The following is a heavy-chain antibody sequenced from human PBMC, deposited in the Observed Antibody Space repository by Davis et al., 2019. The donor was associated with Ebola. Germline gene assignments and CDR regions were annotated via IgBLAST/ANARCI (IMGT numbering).Heavy chain of an antibody. CDR1: GYTFTYYY. CDR3: ARGTAAMATGWLTY. Sequence: AASVKVSCKASGYTFTYYYIHWVRQAPGQGLEWMGIINPSGAITNYAQRFQGRVTMTRDTSTSTVYMELSSLRSEDTAVYYCARGTAAMATGWLTYWGQGTLVTVSS. J-gene: IGHJ4*02. D-gene: IGHD5-18*01. V-gene: IGHV1-46*01. CDR2: INPSGAIT.